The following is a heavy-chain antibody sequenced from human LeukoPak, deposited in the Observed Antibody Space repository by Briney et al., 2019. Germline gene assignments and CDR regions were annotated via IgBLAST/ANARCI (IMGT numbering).Heavy chain of an antibody. J-gene: IGHJ4*02. CDR2: ISGSGGST. D-gene: IGHD6-13*01. V-gene: IGHV3-23*01. CDR1: GFTFSSYA. Sequence: GGSLRLSCAASGFTFSSYAMSWVRQAPGKGLEWVSAISGSGGSTYYADSVKGRFTIPRDNSKNTLYLQMNSLRAEDTAVYYCAKYYSSSWIYYFDYWGQGTLVTVSS. CDR3: AKYYSSSWIYYFDY.